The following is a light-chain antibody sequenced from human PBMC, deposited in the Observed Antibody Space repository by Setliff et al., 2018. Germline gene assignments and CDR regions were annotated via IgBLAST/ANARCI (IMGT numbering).Light chain of an antibody. V-gene: IGLV2-14*03. Sequence: QSALTQPASVSGSPGQSITISCSGTSSDVGSYDLVSWYQQHPGKAPKLIIYGVSDRPSGVSSRFSGSKSGNTAYLTISGLQTEDEAEYYCSAYTSSSTYGVFGGGTK. CDR1: SSDVGSYDL. CDR2: GVS. CDR3: SAYTSSSTYGV. J-gene: IGLJ2*01.